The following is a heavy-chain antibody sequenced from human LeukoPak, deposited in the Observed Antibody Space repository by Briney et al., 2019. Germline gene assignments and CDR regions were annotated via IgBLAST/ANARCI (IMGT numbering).Heavy chain of an antibody. CDR2: INQGCNVR. D-gene: IGHD2-8*01. J-gene: IGHJ4*02. CDR1: GFTFTVYW. CDR3: ARDRCTSTTCTTLSAFNH. Sequence: SGGSLRLSCAGSGFTFTVYWMRWVRQAAGQGGEGGGSINQGCNVRHFLYSVRAPFAISPYTARNSVFLQMDSLREADTGIYFCARDRCTSTTCTTLSAFNHSAQGTHVPVSS. V-gene: IGHV3-7*01.